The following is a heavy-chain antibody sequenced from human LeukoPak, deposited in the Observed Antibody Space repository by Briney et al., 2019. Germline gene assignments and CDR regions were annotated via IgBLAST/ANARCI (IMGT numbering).Heavy chain of an antibody. D-gene: IGHD2-21*02. CDR1: GGTFSSYA. CDR2: IIPILGIA. CDR3: AKDCGSPVVVTLGLWAFDI. J-gene: IGHJ3*02. Sequence: SVKVSCKASGGTFSSYAISWVRQAPGQGLEWMGRIIPILGIANYAQKFQGRVTITADKSTSTAYMELSSLRSEDTAVYYCAKDCGSPVVVTLGLWAFDIWGQGTMVTVSS. V-gene: IGHV1-69*04.